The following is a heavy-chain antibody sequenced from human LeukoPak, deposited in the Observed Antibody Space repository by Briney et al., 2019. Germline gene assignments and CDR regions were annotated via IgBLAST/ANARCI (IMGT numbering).Heavy chain of an antibody. CDR3: ARAIVVVPAARGAWFDP. V-gene: IGHV4-34*01. CDR1: GGSFSGYY. Sequence: SETLSLTCAVYGGSFSGYYWSWIRQPPGKGLEWIGEINHSGSTNYNPSLKSRVTISVDTSKNQFSLKLSSVTAADTAVYYCARAIVVVPAARGAWFDPWGQGTLVTFSS. D-gene: IGHD2-2*01. J-gene: IGHJ5*02. CDR2: INHSGST.